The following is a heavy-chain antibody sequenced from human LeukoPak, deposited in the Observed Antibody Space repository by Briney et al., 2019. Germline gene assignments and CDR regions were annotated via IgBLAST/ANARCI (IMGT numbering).Heavy chain of an antibody. J-gene: IGHJ4*02. CDR1: GFTFSSYG. Sequence: GGSLRLSCAASGFTFSSYGMSWVRQAPGKGLEWVSGISGSGGSTSYADSVKGRFTISRDNAKNSLYLQMNSLRAEDTAVYYCARDAPYPFWSGYENYFDYWGQGTLVTVSS. D-gene: IGHD3-3*01. V-gene: IGHV3-23*01. CDR3: ARDAPYPFWSGYENYFDY. CDR2: ISGSGGST.